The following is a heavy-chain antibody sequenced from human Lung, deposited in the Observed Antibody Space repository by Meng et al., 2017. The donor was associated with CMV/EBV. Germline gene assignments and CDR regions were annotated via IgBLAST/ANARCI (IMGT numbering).Heavy chain of an antibody. CDR3: AREYRLKYDGSVFDF. V-gene: IGHV3-74*01. Sequence: GESLKISCAASGFTFNTYWMHWVRQAPGKGLVWVSRITSDGSGTTYADSVKGRFTISRDNAKNTLYLQMNSLGAEDTAVYYCAREYRLKYDGSVFDFWGQGTLVTVSS. J-gene: IGHJ4*02. CDR1: GFTFNTYW. CDR2: ITSDGSGT. D-gene: IGHD3-10*01.